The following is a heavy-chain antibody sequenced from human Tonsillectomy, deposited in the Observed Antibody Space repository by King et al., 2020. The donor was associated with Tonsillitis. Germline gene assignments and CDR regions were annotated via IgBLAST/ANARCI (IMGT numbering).Heavy chain of an antibody. Sequence: VQLVESGAEVKKPGASVKVSCTASGYTFTSYDINWVRQATGQGLEWMGWMNPNSGNTGYAQKFQGRVTMTRNTSISTAYMELSSLRSEDTAVYYCARYLGASYQAYAFDIWGQGTMVTVSS. CDR3: ARYLGASYQAYAFDI. V-gene: IGHV1-8*01. J-gene: IGHJ3*02. CDR1: GYTFTSYD. D-gene: IGHD3-16*02. CDR2: MNPNSGNT.